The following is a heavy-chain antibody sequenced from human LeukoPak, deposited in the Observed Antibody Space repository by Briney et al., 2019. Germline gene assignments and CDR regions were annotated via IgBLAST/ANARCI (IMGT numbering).Heavy chain of an antibody. J-gene: IGHJ6*03. CDR1: GFTFSSYG. V-gene: IGHV3-48*01. CDR2: ISSSSSTI. CDR3: ARVGVGDHVYYYYYMDV. Sequence: GGSLRLSCAASGFTFSSYGMNWVRQAPGKGLEWVSYISSSSSTIYYADSVKGRFTISRDNAKNSLYLQMNSLRAEDTAVYYCARVGVGDHVYYYYYMDVWGKGTTVTVSS. D-gene: IGHD4-17*01.